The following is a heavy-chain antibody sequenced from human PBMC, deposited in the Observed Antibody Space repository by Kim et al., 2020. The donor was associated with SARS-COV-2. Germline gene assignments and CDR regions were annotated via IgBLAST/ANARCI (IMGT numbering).Heavy chain of an antibody. V-gene: IGHV4-59*01. CDR3: ARVGGYGDYVDY. Sequence: NYNPSLKSRVTISVDTSKNQFSLKLSSVTAADTAVYYCARVGGYGDYVDYWGQGTLVTVSS. D-gene: IGHD4-17*01. J-gene: IGHJ4*02.